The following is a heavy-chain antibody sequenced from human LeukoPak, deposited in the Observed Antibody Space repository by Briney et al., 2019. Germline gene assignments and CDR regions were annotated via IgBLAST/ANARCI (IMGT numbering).Heavy chain of an antibody. CDR3: ARDNPRGKVAVTDGY. CDR1: GGTFSSYA. J-gene: IGHJ4*02. D-gene: IGHD4-17*01. Sequence: SVKVSCKASGGTFSSYATSWVRQAPGQGLEWMGRIIPIFGTANYAQKFQGRVTITADKSTSTAYMELSGLRSEDTAVYYCARDNPRGKVAVTDGYWGQGTLVTVSS. V-gene: IGHV1-69*06. CDR2: IIPIFGTA.